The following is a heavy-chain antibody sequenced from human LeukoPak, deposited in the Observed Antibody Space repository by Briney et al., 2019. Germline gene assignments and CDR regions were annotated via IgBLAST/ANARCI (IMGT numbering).Heavy chain of an antibody. V-gene: IGHV3-21*01. D-gene: IGHD6-19*01. Sequence: GGSLRLSCAASGFTFSSYSMNWVRQAPGKGLEWVSSISSSSSYIYYADSVKGPFTISSDNAKNSLYLQMNRLRAEDTAVYYCAREDQWLVKGSAFDIWAQGTMVTVS. CDR3: AREDQWLVKGSAFDI. J-gene: IGHJ3*02. CDR1: GFTFSSYS. CDR2: ISSSSSYI.